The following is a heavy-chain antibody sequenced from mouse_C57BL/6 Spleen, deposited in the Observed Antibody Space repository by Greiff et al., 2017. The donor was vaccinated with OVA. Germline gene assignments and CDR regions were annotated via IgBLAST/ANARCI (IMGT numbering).Heavy chain of an antibody. V-gene: IGHV1-9*01. CDR3: ESRDWFAY. CDR1: GYTFTGYW. Sequence: QVQLQQSGAELMKPGASVKLSCTATGYTFTGYWIEWVKQRPGHGLEWIGDILHGSGSTNYIETFKGQVTFTADTSSNTVYMQLSSLTAEDSAICYCESRDWFAYWGQGTLVTVSA. J-gene: IGHJ3*01. D-gene: IGHD3-3*01. CDR2: ILHGSGST.